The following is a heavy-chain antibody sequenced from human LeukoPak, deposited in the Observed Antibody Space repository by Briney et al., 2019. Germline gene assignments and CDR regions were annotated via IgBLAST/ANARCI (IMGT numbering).Heavy chain of an antibody. CDR2: VGDSGVIT. V-gene: IGHV3-23*01. CDR1: GFSFNLYA. Sequence: GGSLTLSCAASGFSFNLYAMSWVRQAPGKGLEWVAVVGDSGVITHYADSVKGRFTISKDRATNTVHLRMNSLRAEDTAVYYCASLPGGKTAALEFDLRGRGTLVTVSS. D-gene: IGHD6-13*01. CDR3: ASLPGGKTAALEFDL. J-gene: IGHJ2*01.